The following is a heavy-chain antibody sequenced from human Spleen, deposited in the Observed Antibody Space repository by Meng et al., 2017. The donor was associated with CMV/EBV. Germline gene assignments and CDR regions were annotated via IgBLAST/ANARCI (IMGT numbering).Heavy chain of an antibody. D-gene: IGHD1-26*01. J-gene: IGHJ4*02. CDR1: GGSISSGDYY. CDR2: IYYSGST. Sequence: QGQRQQGGAGLLKPSPTLSLTCTVSGGSISSGDYYWSWIRQPPGKGLEWIGYIYYSGSTYYNPSLKSRVTISVDTSKNQFSLKLSSVTAADTAVYYCAREVGDYWGQGTLVTVSS. CDR3: AREVGDY. V-gene: IGHV4-30-4*08.